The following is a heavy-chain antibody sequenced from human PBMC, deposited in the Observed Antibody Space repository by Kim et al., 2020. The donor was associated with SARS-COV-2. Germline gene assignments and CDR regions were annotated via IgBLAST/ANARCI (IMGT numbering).Heavy chain of an antibody. J-gene: IGHJ6*02. V-gene: IGHV1-18*01. Sequence: ASVKVSCKASGYTFTNYGITWVRQAPGQGLEWMGWISAYNGNTNYAQKFQDRVTMTTDTSTSTAYMELRSLRSDDTAVYFCARPLRYFDWSLCGMDVWGQGTTVTVSS. CDR3: ARPLRYFDWSLCGMDV. CDR1: GYTFTNYG. D-gene: IGHD3-9*01. CDR2: ISAYNGNT.